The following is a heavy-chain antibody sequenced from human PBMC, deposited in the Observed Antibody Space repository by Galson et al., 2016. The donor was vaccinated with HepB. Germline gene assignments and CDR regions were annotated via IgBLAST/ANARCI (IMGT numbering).Heavy chain of an antibody. V-gene: IGHV3-30*04. Sequence: SLRLSCAASGFTFSSYAIHWVRQAPGKGLEWVAVISNDGSNKYYADSVKGRFTISRDNSKNTLYLQMNSLRAEDTAGYYCARGESRRGSGYYGLDVWGQGTTVTVSS. CDR3: ARGESRRGSGYYGLDV. D-gene: IGHD1-14*01. CDR1: GFTFSSYA. J-gene: IGHJ6*02. CDR2: ISNDGSNK.